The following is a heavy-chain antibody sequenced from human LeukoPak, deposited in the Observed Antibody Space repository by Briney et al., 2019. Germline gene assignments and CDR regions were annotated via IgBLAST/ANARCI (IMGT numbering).Heavy chain of an antibody. V-gene: IGHV4-59*11. D-gene: IGHD3-10*01. CDR2: IYFGGST. J-gene: IGHJ4*02. Sequence: PSETLSLTCTVSGGSISSHYWSWIRQPPGKGLEWIGCIYFGGSTNYNPSLKSRITMSLDTSKNQFSLKLNSVTAADTAVYYCARQTYYASGTYYFLEFWGQGTLVTVSS. CDR3: ARQTYYASGTYYFLEF. CDR1: GGSISSHY.